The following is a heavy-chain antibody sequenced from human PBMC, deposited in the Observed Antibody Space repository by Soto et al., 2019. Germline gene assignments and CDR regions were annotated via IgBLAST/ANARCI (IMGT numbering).Heavy chain of an antibody. CDR2: IFHSGST. D-gene: IGHD1-26*01. CDR3: ARERGTGTYQGFDY. J-gene: IGHJ4*02. V-gene: IGHV4-4*02. Sequence: QAQLQESGPGLVKPSGTLSLTCAVSSGSISTNNWWHWVRQPPGKGLEWIGEIFHSGSTNYSPSLKSRVTMSVDIFKNQFSLTLSSVTAADTVVYYCARERGTGTYQGFDYWGQGTLVTVSS. CDR1: SGSISTNNW.